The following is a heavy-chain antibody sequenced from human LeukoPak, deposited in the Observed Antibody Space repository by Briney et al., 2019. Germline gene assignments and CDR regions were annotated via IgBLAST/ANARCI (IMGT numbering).Heavy chain of an antibody. CDR3: ARQYSGRYFDY. D-gene: IGHD6-19*01. J-gene: IGHJ4*01. Sequence: SETLSLTCAVSGGSISRYYWSWIRQPPGKGLEWIGYIFYSGSTNYNPSLKSRVTISVDTSKIQFSLKLSSVTAADTAVYYCARQYSGRYFDYWGHGTLVTVSS. CDR2: IFYSGST. V-gene: IGHV4-59*08. CDR1: GGSISRYY.